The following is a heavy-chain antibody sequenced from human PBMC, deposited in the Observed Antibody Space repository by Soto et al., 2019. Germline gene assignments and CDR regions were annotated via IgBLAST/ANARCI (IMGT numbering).Heavy chain of an antibody. D-gene: IGHD5-12*01. CDR3: ARLSGYSPGYYYYYMDV. V-gene: IGHV6-1*01. Sequence: SQTLSLTCAISGDSVSSNSAAWNWIRQSPSRGLEWLGRTYYRSKWYNDYAVSVKSRITINPDTSKNQFSLQLNSVTPEDTAVYYCARLSGYSPGYYYYYMDVWAKGTTVPVS. J-gene: IGHJ6*03. CDR2: TYYRSKWYN. CDR1: GDSVSSNSAA.